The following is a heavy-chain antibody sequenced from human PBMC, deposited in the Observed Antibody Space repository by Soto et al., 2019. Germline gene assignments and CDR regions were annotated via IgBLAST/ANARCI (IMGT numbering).Heavy chain of an antibody. J-gene: IGHJ4*02. CDR3: ARDRGFGELLGLDY. CDR1: GYTFTGYY. D-gene: IGHD3-10*01. CDR2: INPNSGGT. V-gene: IGHV1-2*04. Sequence: QVQLVQSGAEVKKPGASVKVSCKASGYTFTGYYMHWVRQAPGQGLEWMGWINPNSGGTNYAQTFQGWVTMTRDTSISTAYMELSRLRSDDTAVYYCARDRGFGELLGLDYWGQGTLVTVSS.